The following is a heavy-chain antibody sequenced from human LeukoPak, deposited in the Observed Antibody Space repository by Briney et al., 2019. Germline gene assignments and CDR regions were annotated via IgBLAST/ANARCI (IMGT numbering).Heavy chain of an antibody. J-gene: IGHJ4*02. Sequence: PGGSLRLSCAASGFTFSNFWMHWVRQVPGKGLVWVSGINHDGTGTYYADSVKGRFTISRDNAKNTVYLQMNGLRAEDTTVYYCATVSEYWDQGTLVTVSS. CDR2: INHDGTGT. V-gene: IGHV3-74*01. CDR1: GFTFSNFW. CDR3: ATVSEY.